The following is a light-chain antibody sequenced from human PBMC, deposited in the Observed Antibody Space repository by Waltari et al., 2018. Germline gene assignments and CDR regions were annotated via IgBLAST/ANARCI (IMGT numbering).Light chain of an antibody. CDR1: TSDVGSYTL. V-gene: IGLV2-23*02. Sequence: QSALTQPASVSGSPGQSITISCPGTTSDVGSYTLVSWYQPHPGKAPKLIIFEVSERPSGVSNRFSGSKSGNTASLTISGLQAEDEADYHCCSYAGNSIYVFGTGTRVTVL. CDR2: EVS. CDR3: CSYAGNSIYV. J-gene: IGLJ1*01.